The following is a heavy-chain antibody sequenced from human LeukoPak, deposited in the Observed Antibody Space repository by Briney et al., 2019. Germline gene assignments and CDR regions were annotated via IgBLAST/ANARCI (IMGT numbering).Heavy chain of an antibody. D-gene: IGHD3-10*01. CDR3: AKPVLLWFGELAPAFDY. CDR1: GFTVSSNY. Sequence: PGGSLRLSCAASGFTVSSNYMSWVRQAPGKGLEWVSVIYSGGSTYYADSVKGRFTISRDNSKNTLYLQMNSLRAEDTAVYYCAKPVLLWFGELAPAFDYWGQGTLVTVSS. CDR2: IYSGGST. J-gene: IGHJ4*02. V-gene: IGHV3-53*01.